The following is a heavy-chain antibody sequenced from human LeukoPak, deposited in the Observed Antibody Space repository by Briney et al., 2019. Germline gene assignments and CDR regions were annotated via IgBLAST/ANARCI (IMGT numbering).Heavy chain of an antibody. V-gene: IGHV4-39*01. CDR3: ARQEPRSLWSGYYAGVDY. CDR1: GGSISSSSYY. Sequence: PSETLSLTCTVSGGSISSSSYYWGWIRQPPGKGLEWIGSIYYSGSTYYNPSLKSRVTISVDTSKNQFSLKLSSVTAADTAVYYCARQEPRSLWSGYYAGVDYWGQGTLVTVSS. CDR2: IYYSGST. J-gene: IGHJ4*02. D-gene: IGHD3-3*01.